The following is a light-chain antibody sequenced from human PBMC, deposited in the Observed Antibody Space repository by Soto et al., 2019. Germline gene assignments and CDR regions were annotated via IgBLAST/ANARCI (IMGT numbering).Light chain of an antibody. Sequence: QSVLTQPPSVSGSPGQSVTISCTGTSSDVGHYDRVSWYQQPPGTAPKLMIYEVTNRPPGVPDRFSGSKSGNTASLIISGLQAEDEADYYCSSYTTSSTYVFGPGTKVTVL. CDR2: EVT. CDR1: SSDVGHYDR. J-gene: IGLJ1*01. V-gene: IGLV2-18*02. CDR3: SSYTTSSTYV.